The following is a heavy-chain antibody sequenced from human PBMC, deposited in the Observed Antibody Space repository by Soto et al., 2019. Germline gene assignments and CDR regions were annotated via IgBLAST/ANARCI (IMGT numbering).Heavy chain of an antibody. CDR2: ISSSSSII. Sequence: EVQLVESGGGLVQPGGSLRLSCAASGFTFSSYSMNWVRQAPGKGLEWVSYISSSSSIIYYADSVKGRFTISRDNAKNSLYLQMNSLRDEDTAVYYCTRDRSSPSLFDYWGQGTLVTVSS. D-gene: IGHD2-15*01. CDR3: TRDRSSPSLFDY. J-gene: IGHJ4*02. CDR1: GFTFSSYS. V-gene: IGHV3-48*02.